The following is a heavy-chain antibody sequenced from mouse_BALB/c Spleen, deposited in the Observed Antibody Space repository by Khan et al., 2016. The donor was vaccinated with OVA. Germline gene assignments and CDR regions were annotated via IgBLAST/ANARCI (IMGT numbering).Heavy chain of an antibody. D-gene: IGHD1-1*01. V-gene: IGHV5-17*02. CDR2: ISSGSSTI. CDR1: GFTFSSFG. Sequence: ELVESGGGLVQPGGSRKLSCAASGFTFSSFGMHWVRQAPEKRLEWVAYISSGSSTIYYADTVKGRFTISRDNHKNPLFLQMTSLRSEDTAMYYCARGYYGSSYGDAMDCWGQGTSVTVSS. CDR3: ARGYYGSSYGDAMDC. J-gene: IGHJ4*01.